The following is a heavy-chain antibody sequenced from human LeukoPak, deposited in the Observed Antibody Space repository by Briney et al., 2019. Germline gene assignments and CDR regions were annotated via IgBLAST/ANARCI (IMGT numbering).Heavy chain of an antibody. J-gene: IGHJ4*02. Sequence: PGGSLRLSCATSGFTFSSYGMHWVRQAPGKGLEWVASIWHDGSKQTYTDSVKGRFDISRDNPKNTLYLQMNSLRAEDTAVYFCARDFTSSWSPGYWGQGTVVTVSS. CDR3: ARDFTSSWSPGY. CDR1: GFTFSSYG. V-gene: IGHV3-33*01. D-gene: IGHD6-19*01. CDR2: IWHDGSKQ.